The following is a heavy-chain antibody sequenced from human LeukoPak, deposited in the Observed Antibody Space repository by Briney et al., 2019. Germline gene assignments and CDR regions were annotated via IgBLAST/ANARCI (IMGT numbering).Heavy chain of an antibody. V-gene: IGHV4-61*02. J-gene: IGHJ3*02. CDR2: IYTSGSS. CDR1: GGSISSGSYF. Sequence: SETLSLTCTVSGGSISSGSYFWHWIPQPAGKGLEWIGRIYTSGSSDYNLSLKCRVTISLDTSKNQFSLKLSAVTAADTAVYYCARGGYYDSSGSRDAFDIWGQGTMVTVSS. D-gene: IGHD3-22*01. CDR3: ARGGYYDSSGSRDAFDI.